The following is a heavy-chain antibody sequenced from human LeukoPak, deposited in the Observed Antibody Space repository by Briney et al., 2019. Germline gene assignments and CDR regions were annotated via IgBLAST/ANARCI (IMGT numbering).Heavy chain of an antibody. CDR3: ASSPYSSGWYLLDY. CDR2: ISGSGGST. V-gene: IGHV3-23*01. J-gene: IGHJ4*02. D-gene: IGHD6-19*01. Sequence: PGGSLRLSCAASGFTFSSYAMSWVRQAPGKGLEWVSAISGSGGSTYYADSVKGRFTIPRDNSKNTLYLQMNSLRAEDTAVYYCASSPYSSGWYLLDYWGQGTLVTVSS. CDR1: GFTFSSYA.